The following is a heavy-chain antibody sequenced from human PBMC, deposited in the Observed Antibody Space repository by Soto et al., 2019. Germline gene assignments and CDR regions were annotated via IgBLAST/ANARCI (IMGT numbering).Heavy chain of an antibody. CDR3: ARATGDFWSGYQLDY. CDR1: GFAFSNHW. Sequence: EVLLVESGGNLVQPGGSLRLSCAAYGFAFSNHWIHWVRQVQGKGLMWISRINGDGSSTTYADSVKGRFTMSRDNAENTLLLHMNSLRDEDTAMYYCARATGDFWSGYQLDYWGQGTLVTVSS. J-gene: IGHJ4*02. V-gene: IGHV3-74*03. CDR2: INGDGSST. D-gene: IGHD3-3*01.